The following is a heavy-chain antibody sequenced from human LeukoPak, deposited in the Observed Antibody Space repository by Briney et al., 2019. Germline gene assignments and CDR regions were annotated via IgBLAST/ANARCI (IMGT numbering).Heavy chain of an antibody. CDR1: GFTFSSYE. CDR2: ISSGGSTM. V-gene: IGHV3-48*03. CDR3: AKFTRSSGDCL. J-gene: IGHJ4*02. D-gene: IGHD2-21*01. Sequence: GGSLRLSCAASGFTFSSYEMNWVRRAPGKGLEWVSYISSGGSTMNYADSVKGRFTISRDNAKKSLYLQMNSLRAEDTAVYYCAKFTRSSGDCLWGQGILVTVSS.